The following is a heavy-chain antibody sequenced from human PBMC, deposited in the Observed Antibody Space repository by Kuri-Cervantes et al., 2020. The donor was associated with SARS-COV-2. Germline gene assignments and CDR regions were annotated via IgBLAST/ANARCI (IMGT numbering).Heavy chain of an antibody. V-gene: IGHV3-30-3*01. CDR3: ARDNGPNNYSNYEDYFDY. J-gene: IGHJ4*02. D-gene: IGHD4-11*01. CDR2: VSYDGSNK. CDR1: GFTFNRFA. Sequence: GESLKISCAASGFTFNRFAIQWVRQAPGKGLEWVAVVSYDGSNKYYADSVKGRFTISRDNSKNTLYLQMNSLRAEDTAVYYCARDNGPNNYSNYEDYFDYWGQGTLVTVSS.